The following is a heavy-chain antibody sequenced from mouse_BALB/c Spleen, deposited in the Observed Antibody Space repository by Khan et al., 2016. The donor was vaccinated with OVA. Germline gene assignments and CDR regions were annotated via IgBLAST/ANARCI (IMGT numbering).Heavy chain of an antibody. V-gene: IGHV1S137*01. CDR3: TGPSYDGHDDY. CDR2: ISTYTGNT. CDR1: GYTFTDYA. J-gene: IGHJ2*01. D-gene: IGHD2-3*01. Sequence: QVQLQQSGPELVRPGVSVKISCKGSGYTFTDYAMHWVKQSHAKSLEWIGLISTYTGNTNYKQKFKGKATMTVDTSSSTAYMELARLTSEDSAIYYGTGPSYDGHDDYWGQGTTLTVSS.